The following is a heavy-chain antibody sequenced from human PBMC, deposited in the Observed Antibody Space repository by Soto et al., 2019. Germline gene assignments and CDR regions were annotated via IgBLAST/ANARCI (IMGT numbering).Heavy chain of an antibody. V-gene: IGHV3-74*01. CDR1: GFTFSNYY. D-gene: IGHD3-3*01. Sequence: GGSLRLSCAASGFTFSNYYMHWVRQAPGKGPVWVSRISSDGTTTTYADSVKGRFTISRDNAKNTLYLQMNSLRAEDTAVYYCAKDSGFWSGYSFEYWGQGTRVTVSS. J-gene: IGHJ4*02. CDR3: AKDSGFWSGYSFEY. CDR2: ISSDGTTT.